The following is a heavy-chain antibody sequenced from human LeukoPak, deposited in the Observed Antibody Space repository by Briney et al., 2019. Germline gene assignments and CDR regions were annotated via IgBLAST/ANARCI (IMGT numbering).Heavy chain of an antibody. CDR3: ARVLASDSDYYYYGMDV. Sequence: SETLSLTCTVSGGSISSFYWSWIRQTPGKGLEWIGYIYHSGTTYYNPSLKSRVTISVDTSKNQFSLKLSSVTAADTAEYYCARVLASDSDYYYYGMDVWGQGTTVTVSS. J-gene: IGHJ6*02. V-gene: IGHV4-59*01. D-gene: IGHD2-15*01. CDR1: GGSISSFY. CDR2: IYHSGTT.